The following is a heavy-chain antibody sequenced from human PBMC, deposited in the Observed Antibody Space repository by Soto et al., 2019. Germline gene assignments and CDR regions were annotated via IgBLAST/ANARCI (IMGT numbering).Heavy chain of an antibody. V-gene: IGHV3-30*18. J-gene: IGHJ4*02. CDR3: AKHRISTVAPLDY. Sequence: PGGPLRLSCAPSGFTFSSYGMHWVRQAPGKGLEWVAVISYDGSNKYYADSVKGRFTISRDNSKNTLYLQMNSLRAEDTAVYSCAKHRISTVAPLDYWGQGTLVTVYS. CDR2: ISYDGSNK. D-gene: IGHD2-15*01. CDR1: GFTFSSYG.